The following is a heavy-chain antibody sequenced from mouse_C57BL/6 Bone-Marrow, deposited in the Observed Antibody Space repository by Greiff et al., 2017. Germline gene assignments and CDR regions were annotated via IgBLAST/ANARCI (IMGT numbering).Heavy chain of an antibody. CDR3: ARGYYGSSSWYFDV. J-gene: IGHJ1*03. Sequence: QVTLKESGPGILQPSQTLSLTCSFSGFSLSTFGMGVGWIRQPSGKGLEWLAHIWWDDDKYYNPALKSRLTISKDTSKNQVFLKIANVDTADTATYYCARGYYGSSSWYFDVWGTGTTVTVSS. CDR1: GFSLSTFGMG. D-gene: IGHD1-1*01. V-gene: IGHV8-8*01. CDR2: IWWDDDK.